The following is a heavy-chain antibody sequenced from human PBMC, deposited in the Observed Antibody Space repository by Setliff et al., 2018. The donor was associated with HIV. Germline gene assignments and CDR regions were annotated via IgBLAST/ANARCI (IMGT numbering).Heavy chain of an antibody. CDR3: TRGGSVTTLTT. J-gene: IGHJ4*02. CDR2: IYYNVNN. CDR1: GVSISSQY. V-gene: IGHV4-59*11. D-gene: IGHD4-4*01. Sequence: SETLSLTCAVSGVSISSQYWSWIRQPPGKGLEWIGFIYYNVNNNYNPSLKSRVSISVDTSKNQFSLGLSSVTAADTAVYYCTRGGSVTTLTTWGQGTLVTVSS.